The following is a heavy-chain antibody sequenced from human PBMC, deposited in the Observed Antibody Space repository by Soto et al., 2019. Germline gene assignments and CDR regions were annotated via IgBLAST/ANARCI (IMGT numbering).Heavy chain of an antibody. V-gene: IGHV4-59*01. Sequence: SETLSLTCTVSGGSISSYYWSWIRQPPGKGLEWIGYIYYSGSTNYNPSLKSRVTISVDTSKNQFSLKLSSVTAADTAVYYCARDCGRFLECYGVDVWGQGTTVTVSS. CDR2: IYYSGST. CDR3: ARDCGRFLECYGVDV. J-gene: IGHJ6*02. CDR1: GGSISSYY. D-gene: IGHD3-3*01.